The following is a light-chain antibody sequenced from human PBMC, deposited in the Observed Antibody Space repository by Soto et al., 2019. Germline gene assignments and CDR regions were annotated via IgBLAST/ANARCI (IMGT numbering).Light chain of an antibody. CDR3: QQYNSYLDT. CDR1: QSISSW. J-gene: IGKJ2*01. CDR2: KAS. V-gene: IGKV1-5*03. Sequence: IQMTQSPSPLSASLGERVTLSCRASQSISSWLAWYQQKPGKAPKLLIYKASSLASGVPPGSGSGGAATEFTPTSSSLQHDDFATYYYQQYNSYLDTFGQGTKVDIK.